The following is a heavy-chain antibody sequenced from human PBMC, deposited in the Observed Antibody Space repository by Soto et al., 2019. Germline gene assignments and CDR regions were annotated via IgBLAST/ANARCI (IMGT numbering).Heavy chain of an antibody. Sequence: QITLKESGPTLVKPTQTLTLTCTFSGFSLSTSGVGVGWIRQPPGKALEWLALIYWDDDKRYSPSLKSRLTITXXTXKIXVVLTMTNMDPVDTATYYCAHSSSSSWYGVDWFDPWGQGTLVTVSS. CDR1: GFSLSTSGVG. V-gene: IGHV2-5*02. D-gene: IGHD6-13*01. CDR3: AHSSSSSWYGVDWFDP. CDR2: IYWDDDK. J-gene: IGHJ5*02.